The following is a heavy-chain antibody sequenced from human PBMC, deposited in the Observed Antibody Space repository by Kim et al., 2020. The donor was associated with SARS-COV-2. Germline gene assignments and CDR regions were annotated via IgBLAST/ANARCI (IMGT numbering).Heavy chain of an antibody. Sequence: AASVKGRFTISRDDSKNTAYLQMNSLKTEDTAVYYCLETGSGSYYYGMDVWGQGTTVTVSS. V-gene: IGHV3-73*01. D-gene: IGHD3-10*01. J-gene: IGHJ6*02. CDR3: LETGSGSYYYGMDV.